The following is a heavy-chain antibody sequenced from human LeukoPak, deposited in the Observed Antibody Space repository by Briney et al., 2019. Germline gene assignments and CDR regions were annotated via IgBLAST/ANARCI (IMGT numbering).Heavy chain of an antibody. CDR2: IWYDGSNK. CDR1: GFTFSSYG. J-gene: IGHJ4*02. Sequence: GGSLRLSCAASGFTFSSYGMHWVRQAPGKGLEWVAVIWYDGSNKYYADSVKGRFTISRDNSKNTLYLQMNSLSAEDTAVYYCASSLRRIVGATGVDYWGQGTLVTVSS. V-gene: IGHV3-33*01. CDR3: ASSLRRIVGATGVDY. D-gene: IGHD1-26*01.